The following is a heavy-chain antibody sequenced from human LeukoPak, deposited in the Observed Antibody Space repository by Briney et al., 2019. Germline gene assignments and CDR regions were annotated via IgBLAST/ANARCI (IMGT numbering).Heavy chain of an antibody. D-gene: IGHD2-15*01. CDR2: TSGSGQNT. CDR3: AKTSPHKYCSCGTCFLGDSDY. J-gene: IGHJ4*02. V-gene: IGHV3-23*01. Sequence: GGSLRLSCAASGFTFSGYAMSWVRQAPGKGPQWVSATSGSGQNTYYTNSLKGRFTISRDNSKNTLYLHMNSLRAEDTAVYYCAKTSPHKYCSCGTCFLGDSDYWGQGTQVIVSS. CDR1: GFTFSGYA.